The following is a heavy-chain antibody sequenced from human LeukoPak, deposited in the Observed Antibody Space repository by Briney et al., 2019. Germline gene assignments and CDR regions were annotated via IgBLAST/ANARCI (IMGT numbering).Heavy chain of an antibody. Sequence: GGSLRLSCAASGFTFSSYWMSWVRQAPGKGLEWVANIKQDGSEKYYVDSVKGRFTISRDNAKNSLYLQMNSLRAEDTAVYYCTRVPSDVIAAAGTFDYWGQGTLVTVSS. CDR3: TRVPSDVIAAAGTFDY. CDR2: IKQDGSEK. CDR1: GFTFSSYW. J-gene: IGHJ4*02. V-gene: IGHV3-7*01. D-gene: IGHD6-13*01.